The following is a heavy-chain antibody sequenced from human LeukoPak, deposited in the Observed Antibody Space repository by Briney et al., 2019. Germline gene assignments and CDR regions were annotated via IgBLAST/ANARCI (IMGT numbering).Heavy chain of an antibody. Sequence: GGSLRLSCAASGFTFSSYEMNWVRQAPGKGLEWVSYISSSGSTIYYADSVKGRFTISRDNSKNTLYLQMNSLRAEDTAVYYCARDRFRGSFDPWGQGTLVTVSS. D-gene: IGHD3-10*01. CDR3: ARDRFRGSFDP. V-gene: IGHV3-48*03. CDR2: ISSSGSTI. CDR1: GFTFSSYE. J-gene: IGHJ5*02.